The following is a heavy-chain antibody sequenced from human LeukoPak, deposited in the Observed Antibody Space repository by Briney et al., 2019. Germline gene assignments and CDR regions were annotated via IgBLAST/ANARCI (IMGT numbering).Heavy chain of an antibody. Sequence: SETLSLTCAVYGGSFSGYYWSWIRQPPGKGLEWIGEINHSGSTNYNPSLKSRVTISVDASKNQFSLKLSSVTAADTAVYYCARRASNNASDQWFDPWGQGTLVTVSS. CDR1: GGSFSGYY. D-gene: IGHD1/OR15-1a*01. V-gene: IGHV4-34*01. CDR2: INHSGST. J-gene: IGHJ5*02. CDR3: ARRASNNASDQWFDP.